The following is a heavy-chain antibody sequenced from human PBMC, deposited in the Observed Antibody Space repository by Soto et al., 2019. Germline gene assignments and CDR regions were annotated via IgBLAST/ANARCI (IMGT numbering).Heavy chain of an antibody. V-gene: IGHV3-64*01. D-gene: IGHD2-15*01. J-gene: IGHJ4*02. CDR2: ISGNGINT. CDR1: GFTFSSYA. CDR3: ARGRSKRGGYSPAFDS. Sequence: ELQLVESGGGLVQPGGSLRLSCAASGFTFSSYAMHWVRQAPGKGLEFVSAISGNGINTHYANSVRGRFTISRDTSKNTLYLQMGGLRADDMAVYYCARGRSKRGGYSPAFDSWGQGTLVTVSS.